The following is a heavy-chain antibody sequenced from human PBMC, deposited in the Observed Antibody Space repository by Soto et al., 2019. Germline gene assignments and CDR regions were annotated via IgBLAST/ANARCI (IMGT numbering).Heavy chain of an antibody. CDR3: ARVFLWELLPTFDY. J-gene: IGHJ4*02. D-gene: IGHD1-26*01. V-gene: IGHV3-30-3*01. Sequence: PGGSLRLSCAASGFTFSSYAMHWVRQAPGKGLEWVAVISYDGSNKYYADSVKGRFTISRDNSKNTLYLQMNSLRAEDTAVYYCARVFLWELLPTFDYWGQGTLVTVSS. CDR1: GFTFSSYA. CDR2: ISYDGSNK.